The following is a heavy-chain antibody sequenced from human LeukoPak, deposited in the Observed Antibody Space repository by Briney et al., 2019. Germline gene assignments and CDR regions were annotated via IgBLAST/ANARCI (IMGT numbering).Heavy chain of an antibody. D-gene: IGHD1-26*01. CDR2: IYYSGST. V-gene: IGHV4-59*01. J-gene: IGHJ4*02. Sequence: PSETLSLTCTVSGGSISSYYWSWIRQPPGKGLEWIGYIYYSGSTNYNPSLKSRVTISVDTSKNQFSLKLSSVTAADTAVYYCARVPSYAALDYWGQGTLVTVSS. CDR3: ARVPSYAALDY. CDR1: GGSISSYY.